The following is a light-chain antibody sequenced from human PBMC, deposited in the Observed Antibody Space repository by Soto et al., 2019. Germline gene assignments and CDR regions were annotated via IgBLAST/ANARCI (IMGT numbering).Light chain of an antibody. V-gene: IGKV3-11*01. CDR1: QSVSSY. CDR3: QQRSNWPLT. J-gene: IGKJ4*01. CDR2: DAS. Sequence: EIVLTQSPATLSLSPGERATLSCRASQSVSSYLAWYQQKPGQAPRLLIYDASNRATGIPARFSGSGSGTNFSLTFSSLEPEDFEVYYCQQRSNWPLTCGGGTRV.